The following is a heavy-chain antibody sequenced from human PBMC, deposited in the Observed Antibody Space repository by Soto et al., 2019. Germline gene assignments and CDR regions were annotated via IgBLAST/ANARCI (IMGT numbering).Heavy chain of an antibody. CDR2: ISWNSGSI. CDR3: AKGQDIVLVPAADNWFDP. J-gene: IGHJ5*02. Sequence: EVQLVESGGGLVQPGRSLRLSCAASGFTFDDYAMHWVRQAPGKGLEWVSGISWNSGSIGYADSVKGRFTISRDNAKNSLYLQMNRLRAEDTALYYGAKGQDIVLVPAADNWFDPWGQGTLVTVSS. D-gene: IGHD2-2*01. CDR1: GFTFDDYA. V-gene: IGHV3-9*01.